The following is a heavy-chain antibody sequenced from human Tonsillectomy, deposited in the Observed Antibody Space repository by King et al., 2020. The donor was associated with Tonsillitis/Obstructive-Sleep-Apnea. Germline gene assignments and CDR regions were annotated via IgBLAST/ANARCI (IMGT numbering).Heavy chain of an antibody. CDR1: GFIFTNAW. J-gene: IGHJ4*02. CDR3: TTRIVGVIPY. CDR2: IKSKSEGETE. Sequence: VQLVESGGGLVKPGDSLRLSCVASGFIFTNAWMSWVRQAPGKGPEWVGRIKSKSEGETEDYAAPVKGRITISRDDSRNTLYLQMTGLKTDDTGLYYFTTRIVGVIPYWGQGTLVTVSS. D-gene: IGHD3-3*02. V-gene: IGHV3-15*01.